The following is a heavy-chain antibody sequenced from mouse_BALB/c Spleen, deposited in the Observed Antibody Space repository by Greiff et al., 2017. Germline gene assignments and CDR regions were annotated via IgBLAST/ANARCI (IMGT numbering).Heavy chain of an antibody. Sequence: QVQLQQSGAELARPGASVKLSCKASGYTFTSYWMQWVKQRPGQGLEWIGAIYPGDGDTRYTQKFKGKATLTADKSSSTAYMQLSSLASEDSAVYYCARGQTYYGNYEGYFDVWGAGTTVTVSS. CDR2: IYPGDGDT. J-gene: IGHJ1*01. CDR1: GYTFTSYW. CDR3: ARGQTYYGNYEGYFDV. D-gene: IGHD2-10*01. V-gene: IGHV1-87*01.